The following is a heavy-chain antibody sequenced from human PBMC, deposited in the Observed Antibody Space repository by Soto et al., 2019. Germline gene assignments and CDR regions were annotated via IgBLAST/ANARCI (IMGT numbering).Heavy chain of an antibody. J-gene: IGHJ4*02. CDR1: GYTFTSYG. Sequence: ASVKVSCKASGYTFTSYGISWVRQAPGQGLEWMGWISAYNGNTNYAQKLQGRVTMTTDTSTSTAYMELRSLRSDDTAVYYCARAEPYYYGDYVPLTYWGQGTLVTVSS. CDR3: ARAEPYYYGDYVPLTY. CDR2: ISAYNGNT. V-gene: IGHV1-18*01. D-gene: IGHD3-10*01.